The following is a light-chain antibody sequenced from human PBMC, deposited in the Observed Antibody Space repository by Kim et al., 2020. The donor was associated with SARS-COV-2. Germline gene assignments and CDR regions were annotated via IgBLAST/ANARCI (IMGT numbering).Light chain of an antibody. V-gene: IGLV2-23*02. CDR1: SNDVVNFKL. Sequence: GQSITITCTGTSNDVVNFKLVSWYQQYPGKAPKLMIYEVNKRPSGVSDRFSGSKSGNTASLTISGLQAEDEADYYCCSYAGSRSYVFGSGTKVTVL. J-gene: IGLJ1*01. CDR3: CSYAGSRSYV. CDR2: EVN.